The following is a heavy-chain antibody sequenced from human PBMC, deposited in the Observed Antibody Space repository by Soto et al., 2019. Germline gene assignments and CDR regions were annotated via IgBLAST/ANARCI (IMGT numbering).Heavy chain of an antibody. CDR3: ARDFVVGGPTINYYYGMDV. Sequence: SLRLSCAASGFTVSSNYMSWVRQAPGKGLEWISIIYSAGNTYYAESVKGRFTISRDNSKNTLYLQMNSLGAEDTAVYYCARDFVVGGPTINYYYGMDVWGQGTTVTVSS. J-gene: IGHJ6*02. D-gene: IGHD1-26*01. CDR2: IYSAGNT. CDR1: GFTVSSNY. V-gene: IGHV3-66*01.